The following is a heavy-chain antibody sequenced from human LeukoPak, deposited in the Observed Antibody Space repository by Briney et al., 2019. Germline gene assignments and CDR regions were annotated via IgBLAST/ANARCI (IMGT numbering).Heavy chain of an antibody. CDR3: AKTYGDYIQRPLDY. D-gene: IGHD4-17*01. CDR1: GFTFTNYA. CDR2: ISGSGYTT. V-gene: IGHV3-23*01. Sequence: PGGSLRLSCAASGFTFTNYAMSWVRQAPGKGLEWVSTISGSGYTTYYADSVKGRFTISRDNSKNTLYLQMNSLRAEDTAVYFCAKTYGDYIQRPLDYWGQGTLVTVSS. J-gene: IGHJ4*02.